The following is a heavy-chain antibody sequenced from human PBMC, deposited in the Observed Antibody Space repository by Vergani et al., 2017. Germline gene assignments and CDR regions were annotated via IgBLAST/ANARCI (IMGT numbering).Heavy chain of an antibody. CDR1: GFTFSSYG. Sequence: QVQLVESGGGVVQPGGSLRLSCAVSGFTFSSYGMHWVRQAPGKGLEWVAFIRYDGSNEYYAVSVKGRFTISRDNSKNTLYLQMNSLRAEDTAVYYCVKASSSYGEYWGQGTLVTVSS. V-gene: IGHV3-30*02. J-gene: IGHJ4*02. CDR3: VKASSSYGEY. D-gene: IGHD3-16*01. CDR2: IRYDGSNE.